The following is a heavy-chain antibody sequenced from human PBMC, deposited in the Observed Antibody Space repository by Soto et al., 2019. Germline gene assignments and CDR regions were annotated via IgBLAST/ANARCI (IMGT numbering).Heavy chain of an antibody. Sequence: SLRLSCAASGFTFDDYAMHWVRQAPGKGLEWVSGISWNSGSIGYADSVKGRFTISRDNAKNSLYLQMNSLRAEDTALYYCAKAPIAVAGIAAYFQHWGQGTLVTVSS. CDR3: AKAPIAVAGIAAYFQH. CDR1: GFTFDDYA. D-gene: IGHD6-19*01. J-gene: IGHJ1*01. V-gene: IGHV3-9*01. CDR2: ISWNSGSI.